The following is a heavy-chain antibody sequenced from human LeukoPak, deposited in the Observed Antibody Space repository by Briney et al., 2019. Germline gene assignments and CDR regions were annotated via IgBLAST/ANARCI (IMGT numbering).Heavy chain of an antibody. CDR2: ISYDGPNK. CDR1: GFTFRSYG. Sequence: GGSLRLSCAASGFTFRSYGMHWVRQAPGKGLEWVAVISYDGPNKNYADSVKGRFTISRDNSKNTLYLQMNSLRAEDTAVYYCARGVRIAVAGNIDYWGQGTLVTVSS. V-gene: IGHV3-30*19. CDR3: ARGVRIAVAGNIDY. D-gene: IGHD6-19*01. J-gene: IGHJ4*02.